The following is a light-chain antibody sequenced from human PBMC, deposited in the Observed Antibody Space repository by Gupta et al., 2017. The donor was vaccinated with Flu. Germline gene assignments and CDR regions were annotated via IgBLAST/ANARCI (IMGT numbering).Light chain of an antibody. J-gene: IGKJ1*01. CDR3: QESHSTPWT. CDR1: ETITRY. Sequence: GDKVTITCRRKETITRYLNWYQQKPEKAPKLLIYGACRLRSGVPSRFSGSGSGTDSTLTISDLQSEDFAIYYCQESHSTPWTFGQGTKVEVK. V-gene: IGKV1-39*01. CDR2: GAC.